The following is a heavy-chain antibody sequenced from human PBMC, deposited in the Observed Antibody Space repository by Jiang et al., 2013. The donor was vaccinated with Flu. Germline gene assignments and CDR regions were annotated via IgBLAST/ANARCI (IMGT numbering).Heavy chain of an antibody. V-gene: IGHV1-3*01. D-gene: IGHD2-21*02. Sequence: SGAEVKKPGASVKVSCKASGYTFTSYAMHWVRQAPGQRLEWMGWINAGNGNTKYSQKFQGRVTITRDTSASTAYMELSSLRSEDTAVYYCARGFSYCGGDCYSNFDYWGQGTLVTVSS. CDR3: ARGFSYCGGDCYSNFDY. CDR2: INAGNGNT. CDR1: GYTFTSYA. J-gene: IGHJ4*02.